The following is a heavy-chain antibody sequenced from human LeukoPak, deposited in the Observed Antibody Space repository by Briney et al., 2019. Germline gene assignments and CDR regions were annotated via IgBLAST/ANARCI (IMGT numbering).Heavy chain of an antibody. CDR2: INHSGST. CDR3: ASTEGVTTRTDV. Sequence: SETLSLTCAVYGGSFSRYYWSWIRQPPGKGLEWIGEINHSGSTNYNPSLKSRVTISVDTSKNQFSLKLSSVTAADTAVYYCASTEGVTTRTDVWGKGTTVTVSS. V-gene: IGHV4-34*01. D-gene: IGHD4-17*01. CDR1: GGSFSRYY. J-gene: IGHJ6*04.